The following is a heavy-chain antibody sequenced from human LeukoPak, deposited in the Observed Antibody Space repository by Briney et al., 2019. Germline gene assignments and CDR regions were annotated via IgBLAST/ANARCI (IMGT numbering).Heavy chain of an antibody. V-gene: IGHV4-61*01. CDR1: GGSVSSGSYY. CDR3: ARFYDSSGYWKAISDY. CDR2: IYYSGST. D-gene: IGHD3-22*01. Sequence: SETLSLTCTVSGGSVSSGSYYWSWIRQPPGKGLEWIGYIYYSGSTNYNPSLKSRVTISVDTSKNQFSLKLSSVTAADTAVYYCARFYDSSGYWKAISDYWGQGTLVTVSS. J-gene: IGHJ4*02.